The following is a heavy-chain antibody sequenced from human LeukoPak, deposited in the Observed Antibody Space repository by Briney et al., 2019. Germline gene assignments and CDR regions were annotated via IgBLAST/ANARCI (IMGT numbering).Heavy chain of an antibody. V-gene: IGHV1-3*01. Sequence: PWASVKVSCKASGYTFTSYAMHWVRQAPGQRLEWMGWINAGNGNTKYSQKFQGRVTITRDTSASTAYMELSSLRSEDTAVYYCAKNGAPYWYFDLWSRGTLVTVSS. D-gene: IGHD4-17*01. CDR3: AKNGAPYWYFDL. CDR2: INAGNGNT. CDR1: GYTFTSYA. J-gene: IGHJ2*01.